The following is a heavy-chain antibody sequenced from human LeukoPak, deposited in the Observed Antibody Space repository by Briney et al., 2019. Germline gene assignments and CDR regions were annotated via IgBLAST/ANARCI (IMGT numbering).Heavy chain of an antibody. CDR1: GFTFSNYG. J-gene: IGHJ4*02. V-gene: IGHV3-33*01. CDR2: IWYDGGDK. Sequence: GGSLRLSCAASGFTFSNYGMHWVRQAPGKGLEWVAVIWYDGGDKYYADSVKGRFTISRDNSKNTLYVQMNSLRAEDTAVYYCAVWYTSSWSFDYWGQGTLVTVSS. CDR3: AVWYTSSWSFDY. D-gene: IGHD6-13*01.